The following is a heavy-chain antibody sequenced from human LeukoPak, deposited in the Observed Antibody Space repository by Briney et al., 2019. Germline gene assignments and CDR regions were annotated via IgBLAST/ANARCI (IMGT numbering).Heavy chain of an antibody. Sequence: KPSETLSLTCAVYGGSFSGYYWSWIRQPPGKGLEWIGEINHSGSTNYNPSLKSRVTISVDTSKNQFSLKLSSVTAADTAVYYCAAYYQDSSGYYGDAFDIWGQGTMVTVSS. CDR1: GGSFSGYY. D-gene: IGHD3-22*01. CDR2: INHSGST. J-gene: IGHJ3*02. CDR3: AAYYQDSSGYYGDAFDI. V-gene: IGHV4-34*01.